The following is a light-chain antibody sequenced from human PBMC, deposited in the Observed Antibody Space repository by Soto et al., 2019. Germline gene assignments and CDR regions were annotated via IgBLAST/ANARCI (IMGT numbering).Light chain of an antibody. J-gene: IGKJ2*01. V-gene: IGKV1-5*01. Sequence: DIQMTQSPSTLSASVGDRVTITCRASQSISDWLAWYQQKPGKAPKLLIYDASTLQSGVPSRFSGSGSGTEFTLTISSLQPDDFATYYCQEYKSATFGQGPKVDIK. CDR2: DAS. CDR1: QSISDW. CDR3: QEYKSAT.